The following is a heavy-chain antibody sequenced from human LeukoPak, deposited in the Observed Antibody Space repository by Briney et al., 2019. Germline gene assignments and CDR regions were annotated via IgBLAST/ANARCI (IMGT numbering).Heavy chain of an antibody. CDR1: GFTFSSYS. Sequence: PGGSLRLSCAASGFTFSSYSMNWVRQAAGKGQEWVSYISSSSSTIYYADSVKGRFIISRDNAKNSLYLQMNSLRDQDTAVYYCARDRSYDIDYWGQGTLVTVSS. V-gene: IGHV3-48*02. CDR3: ARDRSYDIDY. J-gene: IGHJ4*02. CDR2: ISSSSSTI. D-gene: IGHD3-22*01.